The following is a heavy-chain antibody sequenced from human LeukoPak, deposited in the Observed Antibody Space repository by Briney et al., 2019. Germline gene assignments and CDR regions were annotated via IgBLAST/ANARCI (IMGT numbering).Heavy chain of an antibody. CDR2: IYYSGST. D-gene: IGHD6-19*01. J-gene: IGHJ4*02. V-gene: IGHV4-39*07. Sequence: SETLSLTCTVSGGSISSSSYYWGWIRQPPGKGLEWIGSIYYSGSTYYNPSLKSRVTISVDTSKNQFSLKLSSVTAADTAVYYCARDHGYSSGWTPFDYWGQGTLVTVSS. CDR3: ARDHGYSSGWTPFDY. CDR1: GGSISSSSYY.